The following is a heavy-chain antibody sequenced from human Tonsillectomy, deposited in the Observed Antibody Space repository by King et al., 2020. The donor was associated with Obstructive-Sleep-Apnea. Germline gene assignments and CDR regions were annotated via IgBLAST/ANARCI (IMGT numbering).Heavy chain of an antibody. V-gene: IGHV4-59*01. D-gene: IGHD4/OR15-4a*01. J-gene: IGHJ4*02. Sequence: VQLQESGPGLVKPSETLSLTCTVSGGSISSYYWSWSRQPPGKGLEWIGYIYYSGSTNYNPPLKIRVTISVDTSKNQFSLKLSSVTAADTAVYYCASEVLSMDYFDYWGQGTLVTVSS. CDR3: ASEVLSMDYFDY. CDR1: GGSISSYY. CDR2: IYYSGST.